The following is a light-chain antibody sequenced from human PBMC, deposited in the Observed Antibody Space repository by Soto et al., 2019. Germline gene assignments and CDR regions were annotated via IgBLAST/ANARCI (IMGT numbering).Light chain of an antibody. CDR2: ENN. CDR1: SSNIGNNY. CDR3: GTWDSSLSNRDV. V-gene: IGLV1-51*02. Sequence: QSVLTQPPSMSGAPGQKVTISCSGSSSNIGNNYVSWYQQLPGTAPKLLIYENNKRPSGIPDRFSGSKSGTSATLGITGLQTGDEADYYCGTWDSSLSNRDVFGGGTKLTVL. J-gene: IGLJ3*02.